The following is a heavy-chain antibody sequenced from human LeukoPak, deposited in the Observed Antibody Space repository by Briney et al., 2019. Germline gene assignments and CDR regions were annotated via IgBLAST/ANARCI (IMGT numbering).Heavy chain of an antibody. J-gene: IGHJ4*02. CDR2: IIPIFGTA. CDR1: GGTFSSYA. Sequence: SVKVSCKASGGTFSSYAISWVRQAPGQGLEWMGRIIPIFGTANYAQKFQGRVTITADESTSTAYMELSSLRSEDTAVYYCARDGGHRGYYFDYWGQGTLVTVSS. V-gene: IGHV1-69*13. D-gene: IGHD4-23*01. CDR3: ARDGGHRGYYFDY.